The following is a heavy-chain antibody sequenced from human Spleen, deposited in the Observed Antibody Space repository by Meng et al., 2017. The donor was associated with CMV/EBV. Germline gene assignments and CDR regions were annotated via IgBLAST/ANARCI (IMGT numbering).Heavy chain of an antibody. CDR2: ISWNSGSI. Sequence: GGSLRISCAASGFTFDDYAMHWVRQAPGKGLEWVSGISWNSGSIGYADSVKGRFTISRDNAKNSLYLQLNSLRAEDTALYYCAKDVEYSRSSRHAFDFWGQGTMVTVSS. J-gene: IGHJ3*01. CDR3: AKDVEYSRSSRHAFDF. CDR1: GFTFDDYA. D-gene: IGHD6-6*01. V-gene: IGHV3-9*01.